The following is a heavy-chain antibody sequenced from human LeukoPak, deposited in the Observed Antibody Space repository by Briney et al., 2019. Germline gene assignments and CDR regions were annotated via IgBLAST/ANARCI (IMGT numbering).Heavy chain of an antibody. CDR2: INWNGRST. J-gene: IGHJ4*02. V-gene: IGHV3-20*04. CDR3: ARGGITIFGGIIYQDY. CDR1: GFTFDDYG. D-gene: IGHD3-3*01. Sequence: GGSLRVSCAASGFTFDDYGMSWVRQAPGKGLEWVSGINWNGRSTAYADSLKGRFTISRDNAKNSLYLQMNSLRAEDTAFYYCARGGITIFGGIIYQDYWGQGTLVTVSS.